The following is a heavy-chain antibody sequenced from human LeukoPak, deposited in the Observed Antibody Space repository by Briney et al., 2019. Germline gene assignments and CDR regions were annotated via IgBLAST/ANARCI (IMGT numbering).Heavy chain of an antibody. V-gene: IGHV3-21*01. J-gene: IGHJ4*02. CDR2: ISSSSSYI. D-gene: IGHD3-10*02. CDR1: GFNFSSYS. CDR3: ARGTMFPYYFYY. Sequence: GGSLRLSCAASGFNFSSYSMKWVRQAPGKGLEWVSFISSSSSYIYYADSLKGRFTISRDNTKNSLYLQMNSLRAEDTAVYYCARGTMFPYYFYYLGQGTLVTVSS.